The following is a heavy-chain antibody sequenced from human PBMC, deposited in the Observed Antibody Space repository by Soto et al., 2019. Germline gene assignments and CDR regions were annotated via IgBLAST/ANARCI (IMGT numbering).Heavy chain of an antibody. CDR3: AADVGASARTFDY. CDR1: GGTFSTYA. CDR2: IIPLFGTA. Sequence: QVQLVQSGAEVKKPGSSVNVSCKASGGTFSTYAISWVRQAPGQGLEWMGGIIPLFGTANYAQKFQGRVTITADESTSTASMELSSRRSEDTAVYYCAADVGASARTFDYWGQGSLVTFSS. J-gene: IGHJ4*02. D-gene: IGHD1-26*01. V-gene: IGHV1-69*01.